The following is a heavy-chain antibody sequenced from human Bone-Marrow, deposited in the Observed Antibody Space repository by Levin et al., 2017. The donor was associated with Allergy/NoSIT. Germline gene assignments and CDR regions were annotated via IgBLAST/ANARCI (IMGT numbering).Heavy chain of an antibody. D-gene: IGHD2-21*02. CDR2: FMPLFGTG. CDR1: GVNFNNYG. J-gene: IGHJ3*02. CDR3: ARRANCGGDCFAFDI. Sequence: ASVKVSCKASGVNFNNYGINWVRQAPGQGLEWMGGFMPLFGTGDYGQKFQGRVTITADKSTTTSYMELTSLRSSDTAVYYCARRANCGGDCFAFDIWGQGTLVTVSP. V-gene: IGHV1-69*06.